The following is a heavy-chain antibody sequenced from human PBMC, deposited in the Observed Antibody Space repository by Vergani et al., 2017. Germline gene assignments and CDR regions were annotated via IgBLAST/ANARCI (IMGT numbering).Heavy chain of an antibody. V-gene: IGHV3-23*01. J-gene: IGHJ4*02. Sequence: EVQLLESGVGLVQPGGSLRLSCAASGFTFSSYAMSWVRQAPGKGLEWVSAISGSGGSTYYADSVKGRFTISRDNSKNTLYLQMNSLRAEDTAVYYCAKRYCSGGCYFDYWGQGTLVTVSS. CDR2: ISGSGGST. CDR1: GFTFSSYA. CDR3: AKRYCSGGCYFDY. D-gene: IGHD2-15*01.